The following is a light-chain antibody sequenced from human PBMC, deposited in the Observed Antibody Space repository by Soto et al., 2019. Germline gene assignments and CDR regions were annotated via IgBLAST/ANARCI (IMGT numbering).Light chain of an antibody. V-gene: IGKV1-5*01. J-gene: IGKJ1*01. CDR3: QHYNSYGT. Sequence: DIRMTQSPSPLSASVGGRATISCRASQTISNWLAWYQQKPGKAPKLLIYDASSLESGVPSRFSGSGSGTEFTLTISSLQPDDFATYYCQHYNSYGTFGQGTKVDIK. CDR1: QTISNW. CDR2: DAS.